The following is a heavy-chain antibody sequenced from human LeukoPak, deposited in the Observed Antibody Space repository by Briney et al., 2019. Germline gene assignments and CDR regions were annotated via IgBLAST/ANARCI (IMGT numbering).Heavy chain of an antibody. D-gene: IGHD5-24*01. V-gene: IGHV3-23*01. CDR3: AKDRDGYNYFYYFDY. CDR1: GFTSRSYA. CDR2: ISGSDGST. J-gene: IGHJ4*02. Sequence: GGSLRLSCAASGFTSRSYAMSWVRQAPGKGLEWVSSISGSDGSTYYADSVKGRFTISRDNSKNTLYLQMSSLRAEDTAVYYCAKDRDGYNYFYYFDYWGQGTLVTVSS.